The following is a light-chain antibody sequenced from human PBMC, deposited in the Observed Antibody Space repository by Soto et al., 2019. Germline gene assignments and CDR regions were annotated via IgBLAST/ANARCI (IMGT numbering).Light chain of an antibody. CDR3: QQYGSSPRT. CDR2: GAS. V-gene: IGKV3-20*01. Sequence: EMGITQSPSTLSVSPGERAILSCRASQSVSSNLAWYQQRPGQAPRLLIYGASSRATGIPDRFSGSGSGTDFTLTISRLEPEDFAVYYCQQYGSSPRTFGHGTKVDIK. CDR1: QSVSSN. J-gene: IGKJ1*01.